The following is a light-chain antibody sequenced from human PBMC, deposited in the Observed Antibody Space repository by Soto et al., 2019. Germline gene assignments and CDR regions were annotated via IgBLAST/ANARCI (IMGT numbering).Light chain of an antibody. CDR3: QQYSNSPTIYT. Sequence: EPVLTQSPGPLSLSPGERATLSCRASQSVSTSHLAWYQQKPGQATRLLIYGASSTATGIPDRFSGSGSGTDFTLTISRLEPEDFAVYFCQQYSNSPTIYTFGQGTKLEIK. CDR2: GAS. J-gene: IGKJ2*01. V-gene: IGKV3-20*01. CDR1: QSVSTSH.